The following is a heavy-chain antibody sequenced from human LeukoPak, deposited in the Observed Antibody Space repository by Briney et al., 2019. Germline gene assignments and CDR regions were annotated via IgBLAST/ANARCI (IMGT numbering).Heavy chain of an antibody. CDR3: ASLYGSGTYYPSDY. CDR1: GGSISSSNYY. D-gene: IGHD3-10*01. V-gene: IGHV4-39*07. Sequence: SETLSLTCTVSGGSISSSNYYWGWIRQPPGKGLEWIGSIYYSGSTYYTPSLKSRVTISVDTSKNQFSLKLSSVTAADTAVYYCASLYGSGTYYPSDYWGQGILVTVSS. CDR2: IYYSGST. J-gene: IGHJ4*02.